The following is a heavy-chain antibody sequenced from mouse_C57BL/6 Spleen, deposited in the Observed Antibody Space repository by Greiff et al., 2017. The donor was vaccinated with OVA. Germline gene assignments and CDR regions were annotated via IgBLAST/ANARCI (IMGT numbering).Heavy chain of an antibody. CDR3: TRDTLTGTDYAMDY. J-gene: IGHJ4*01. CDR1: GFTFSSYA. D-gene: IGHD4-1*01. Sequence: EVMLVESGEGLVKPGGSLKLSCAASGFTFSSYAMSWVRQTPEKRLEWVAYISSGGDYIYYADTVKGRFTISRDNARNTLYLQMSSLKSEDTAMYYCTRDTLTGTDYAMDYWGQGTSVTVSS. CDR2: ISSGGDYI. V-gene: IGHV5-9-1*02.